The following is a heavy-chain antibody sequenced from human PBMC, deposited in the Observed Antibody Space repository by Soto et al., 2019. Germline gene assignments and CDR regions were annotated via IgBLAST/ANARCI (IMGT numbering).Heavy chain of an antibody. CDR1: GGSISSYY. Sequence: QVQLQESGPGLVKPSETLSLTCTVSGGSISSYYWSWIRQSPGKGLEWIGYIHYSARTKSNPSLKSRVPISVDTSRNQVSLKLSSVNAAASAVYCCARARYQLLHPYYHGMDVWGQGTTVTVSS. J-gene: IGHJ6*02. D-gene: IGHD2-2*01. CDR2: IHYSART. CDR3: ARARYQLLHPYYHGMDV. V-gene: IGHV4-59*01.